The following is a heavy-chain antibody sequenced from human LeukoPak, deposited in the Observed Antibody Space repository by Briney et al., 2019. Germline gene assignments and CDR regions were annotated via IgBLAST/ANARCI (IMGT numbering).Heavy chain of an antibody. J-gene: IGHJ3*02. Sequence: SETLSLTCTVSGGSISSGGYYWSWIRQPPGKGLEWIGYIYHSGSTYYNPSLKSRVTISVDTSKNQFSLKLSSVTAADTAVYYCARGSVYGDYDAFDIWGQGTMVTVSS. CDR1: GGSISSGGYY. D-gene: IGHD4-17*01. CDR3: ARGSVYGDYDAFDI. V-gene: IGHV4-30-2*01. CDR2: IYHSGST.